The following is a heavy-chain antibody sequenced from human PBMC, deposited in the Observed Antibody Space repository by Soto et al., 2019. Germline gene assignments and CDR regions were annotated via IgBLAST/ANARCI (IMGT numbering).Heavy chain of an antibody. J-gene: IGHJ4*02. Sequence: PGESLKISCKGSGYSFTSYWIGWVRQMPGKGLEWMGIIYPGDSDTRYSPSFQGQVTISADKSISTAYLQWSSLKASDTAMYYCSVGGLYSGYDSPFDYWGQGTLVTVSS. V-gene: IGHV5-51*01. CDR2: IYPGDSDT. D-gene: IGHD5-12*01. CDR1: GYSFTSYW. CDR3: SVGGLYSGYDSPFDY.